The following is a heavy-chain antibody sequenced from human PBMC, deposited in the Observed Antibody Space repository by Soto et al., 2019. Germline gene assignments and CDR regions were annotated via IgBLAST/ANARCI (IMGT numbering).Heavy chain of an antibody. CDR2: IWNDGSDK. D-gene: IGHD5-12*01. V-gene: IGHV3-33*08. J-gene: IGHJ4*02. CDR3: ASKVAVGY. Sequence: QAQLVESGGGVVQPGRSLRLSCAASGFTFSRYAMHWVRQAPGKGLEWVAVIWNDGSDKYYADSVKGRFTISRDNSENTLYLQMDSLRTEDTAVYYCASKVAVGYWGQGNLVTVSS. CDR1: GFTFSRYA.